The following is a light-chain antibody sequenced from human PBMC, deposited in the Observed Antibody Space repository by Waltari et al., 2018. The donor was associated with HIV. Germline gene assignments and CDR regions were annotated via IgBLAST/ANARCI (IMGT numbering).Light chain of an antibody. Sequence: QSALTQPASVSGSPGQSITISCTGTSNDVGGYKFVSWYQQHPGKAPTLIIYEVSNRPSGVSTRFSGSKAGNTASLTISGHQAEDEADYYCTAHTSTSTWVFGGGTKLTVL. CDR1: SNDVGGYKF. CDR3: TAHTSTSTWV. J-gene: IGLJ3*02. CDR2: EVS. V-gene: IGLV2-14*01.